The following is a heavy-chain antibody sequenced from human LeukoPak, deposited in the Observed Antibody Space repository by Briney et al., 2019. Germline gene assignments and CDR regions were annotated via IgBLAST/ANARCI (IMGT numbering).Heavy chain of an antibody. J-gene: IGHJ4*02. CDR1: GFTFDDYA. V-gene: IGHV3-9*01. Sequence: GGSLRLSCAASGFTFDDYAMHWVRQAPGKGLEWVSGISWNSGSIGYADSVKGRFTISRDNAKNSLYLQMNSLRAEDTALYYCAKDKGRSSGWYLDYWGQGTLVTVSS. CDR3: AKDKGRSSGWYLDY. D-gene: IGHD6-19*01. CDR2: ISWNSGSI.